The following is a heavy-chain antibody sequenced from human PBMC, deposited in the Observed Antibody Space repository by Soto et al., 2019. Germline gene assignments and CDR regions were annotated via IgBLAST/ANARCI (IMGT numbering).Heavy chain of an antibody. V-gene: IGHV1-69*06. CDR2: IIPIFGTA. Sequence: SVKVSCKASGGTFSSYAISWVRQAPGQGLEWMGGIIPIFGTANYAQKFQGRVTITADKSTSTAYMELSSLRSEDTAVYYCAREERADSRSSGSYYYGMDVWGQGTTVTVPS. D-gene: IGHD6-6*01. CDR1: GGTFSSYA. CDR3: AREERADSRSSGSYYYGMDV. J-gene: IGHJ6*02.